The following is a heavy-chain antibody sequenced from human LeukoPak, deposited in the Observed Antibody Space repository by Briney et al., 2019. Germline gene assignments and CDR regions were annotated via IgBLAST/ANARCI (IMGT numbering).Heavy chain of an antibody. Sequence: GGSLRLSCAASGFTFSSAWMSWVRQAPGEGLEWVSAISGGGDSTYYADSVKGRFTISRDNSNNMLYLQMNSLRADDTAVHYCAKEAIGYSFSQCWGQGTLVTVSS. CDR3: AKEAIGYSFSQC. J-gene: IGHJ4*02. V-gene: IGHV3-23*01. CDR2: ISGGGDST. D-gene: IGHD1-26*01. CDR1: GFTFSSAW.